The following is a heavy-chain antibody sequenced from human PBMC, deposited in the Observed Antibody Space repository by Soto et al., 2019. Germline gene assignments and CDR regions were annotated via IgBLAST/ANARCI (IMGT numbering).Heavy chain of an antibody. CDR1: GGSISSGVYY. D-gene: IGHD5-12*01. CDR3: ARVQGEPGGYSGYDYGPWYFDY. Sequence: SETLSLTCTVSGGSISSGVYYWSWIRHHPGKGLEWIGYIYYSGSTYYNPSLKSRVTISVDTSKNQFSLKLSSVTAADTAVYYCARVQGEPGGYSGYDYGPWYFDYWGQGTLVTVSS. V-gene: IGHV4-31*03. J-gene: IGHJ4*02. CDR2: IYYSGST.